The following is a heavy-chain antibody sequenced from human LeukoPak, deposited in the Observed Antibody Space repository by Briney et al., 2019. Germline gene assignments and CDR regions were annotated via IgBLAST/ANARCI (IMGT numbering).Heavy chain of an antibody. CDR1: GYTFTGYY. D-gene: IGHD6-13*01. CDR2: INPNSGGT. V-gene: IGHV1-2*02. CDR3: ARGAAAGSNWFNP. Sequence: ASVKVSCKASGYTFTGYYMHWVRQAPGQGLEWMGWINPNSGGTNYAQKFQGRVNMTRDTSISTAYMELSRLGSDDTAVYYCARGAAAGSNWFNPWGQGTLITVSS. J-gene: IGHJ5*02.